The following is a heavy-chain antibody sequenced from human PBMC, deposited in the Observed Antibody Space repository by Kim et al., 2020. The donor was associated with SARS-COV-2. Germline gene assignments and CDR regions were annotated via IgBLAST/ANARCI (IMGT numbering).Heavy chain of an antibody. D-gene: IGHD2-2*01. CDR3: ARDGVVPAAKQESVWWFDP. J-gene: IGHJ5*02. V-gene: IGHV1-18*01. CDR1: GYTFTSSG. CDR2: ISAYNGNT. Sequence: ASVKVSCKASGYTFTSSGISWVRQAPGQGLEWMGWISAYNGNTNYAQKLQGRVTMTTDTSTSKAYMELRSLRSDDTAVYYCARDGVVPAAKQESVWWFDPWGQGTLVTVSS.